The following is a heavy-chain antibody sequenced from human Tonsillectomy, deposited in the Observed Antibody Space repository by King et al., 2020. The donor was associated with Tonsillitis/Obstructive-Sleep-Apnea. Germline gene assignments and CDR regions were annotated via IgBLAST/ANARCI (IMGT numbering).Heavy chain of an antibody. V-gene: IGHV4-59*01. D-gene: IGHD3-3*01. J-gene: IGHJ6*03. CDR3: ARYSDFWSGYAYYYHYMDV. CDR2: NYYSGST. Sequence: VQLQESGPGLVKPSETLSLTCTVSGGSISSYYWSWIRQPPGKGLEWIGYNYYSGSTNYNPSLKSRVTISVDTSKNQFSLKLSSVTDAETAVYYCARYSDFWSGYAYYYHYMDVWGKGTTVTVSS. CDR1: GGSISSYY.